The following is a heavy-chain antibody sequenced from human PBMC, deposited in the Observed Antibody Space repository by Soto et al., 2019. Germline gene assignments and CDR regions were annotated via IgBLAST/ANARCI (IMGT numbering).Heavy chain of an antibody. CDR1: GGSISSSSYY. V-gene: IGHV4-39*01. CDR3: ARPISSSSGYYYFDY. J-gene: IGHJ4*02. CDR2: IYNSEST. Sequence: QLQLQESGPGLVKPSETLSLTCTVSGGSISSSSYYWGWIRQPPGRGLEWIGSIYNSESTFYNPSLKSRVTISVASSKNQFSLKLSSVTAADTAVYYCARPISSSSGYYYFDYWGQGTLVTVSS. D-gene: IGHD3-22*01.